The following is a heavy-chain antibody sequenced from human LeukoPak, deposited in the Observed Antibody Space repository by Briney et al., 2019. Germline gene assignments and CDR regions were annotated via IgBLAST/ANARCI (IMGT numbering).Heavy chain of an antibody. V-gene: IGHV5-51*01. CDR3: ARQNDHGNNFTGLDPFDL. CDR1: GYSFFRYW. CDR2: VYPGDSDT. J-gene: IGHJ3*01. Sequence: GESLKISCQASGYSFFRYWIGWVRQMPGRGLEWMGIVYPGDSDTRYSPSFQGQVTISADRSVSTVYLQWSSLKASDTAMYYCARQNDHGNNFTGLDPFDLWGQGTMVAVSS. D-gene: IGHD4-17*01.